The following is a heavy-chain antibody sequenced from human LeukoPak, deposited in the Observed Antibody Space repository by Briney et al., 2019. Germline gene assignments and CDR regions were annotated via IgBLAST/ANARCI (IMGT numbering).Heavy chain of an antibody. V-gene: IGHV4-39*07. CDR1: GGSISSSSYY. Sequence: SETLSLTCTVSGGSISSSSYYWGWIRQPPGKGLEWIGSIYYSGSTYYNPSLKSRVTISVDTSKNQFSLKLSSVTAADTAVYYCAKVSGYYDILTGYYASHFDYWGQGTLVTVSS. D-gene: IGHD3-9*01. CDR3: AKVSGYYDILTGYYASHFDY. J-gene: IGHJ4*02. CDR2: IYYSGST.